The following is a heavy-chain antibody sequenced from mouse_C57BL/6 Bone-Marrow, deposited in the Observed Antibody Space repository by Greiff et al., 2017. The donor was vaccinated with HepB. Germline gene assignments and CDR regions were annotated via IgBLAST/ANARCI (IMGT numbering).Heavy chain of an antibody. CDR1: GYTFTSYW. D-gene: IGHD4-1*01. CDR3: AREDWDWYFDV. Sequence: QVHVKQPGAELVRPGSSVKLSCKASGYTFTSYWMHWVKQRPIQGLEWIGNIDPSDSETHYNQKFKDKATLTVDKSSSTAYMQLSRLTSEDSAVYYCAREDWDWYFDVWGTGTTVTVSS. CDR2: IDPSDSET. V-gene: IGHV1-52*01. J-gene: IGHJ1*03.